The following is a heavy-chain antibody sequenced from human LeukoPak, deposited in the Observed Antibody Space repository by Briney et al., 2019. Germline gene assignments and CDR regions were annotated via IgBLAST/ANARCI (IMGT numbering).Heavy chain of an antibody. CDR3: AKDPAVVVVVILTFDY. J-gene: IGHJ4*02. Sequence: AGGSLRLSCAASGFTFSSYAMSWVRQAPGKGLEWVSAISGSGGSTYYADSVKGRFTISRDNSKNTLYLQMNSLRAEDTAVYYCAKDPAVVVVVILTFDYWGQGTLVTVSS. CDR2: ISGSGGST. CDR1: GFTFSSYA. D-gene: IGHD3-22*01. V-gene: IGHV3-23*01.